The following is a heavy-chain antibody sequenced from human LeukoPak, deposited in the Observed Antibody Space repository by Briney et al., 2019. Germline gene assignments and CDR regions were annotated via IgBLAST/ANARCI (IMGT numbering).Heavy chain of an antibody. J-gene: IGHJ4*02. CDR3: ATGSGSGSTGY. Sequence: PGGSLRLSCAASGFTFSSYLMHWVRQAPGKGLVWVSRVNSDGSSTRYADSVKGRFTISRDNAKNTLYLQMNSLRAEDTALYYCATGSGSGSTGYWGQGTLVTVSS. CDR2: VNSDGSST. CDR1: GFTFSSYL. V-gene: IGHV3-74*01. D-gene: IGHD3-10*01.